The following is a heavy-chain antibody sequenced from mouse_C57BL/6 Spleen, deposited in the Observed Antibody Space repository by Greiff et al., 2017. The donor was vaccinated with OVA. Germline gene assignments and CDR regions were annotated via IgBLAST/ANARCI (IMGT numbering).Heavy chain of an antibody. CDR2: IYPGSGST. J-gene: IGHJ3*01. Sequence: VQLQQPGAELVKPGASVKMSCQASGYTFTSYWITWVKQRPGQGLEWIGDIYPGSGSTNYNEKFKSKATLTVDTSSSTAYMQLSSLTSEDSAVYYCASGYSNYLAWFAYWGQGTLVTVSA. CDR1: GYTFTSYW. D-gene: IGHD2-5*01. V-gene: IGHV1-55*01. CDR3: ASGYSNYLAWFAY.